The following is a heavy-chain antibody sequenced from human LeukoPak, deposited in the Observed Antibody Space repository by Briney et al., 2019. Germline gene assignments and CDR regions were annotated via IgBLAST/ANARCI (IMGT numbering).Heavy chain of an antibody. CDR3: ARAQTTYGGAKDAFDI. CDR1: GGTFSSYA. V-gene: IGHV1-69*13. CDR2: IVPIFGTA. Sequence: SVKVSCKASGGTFSSYAISWVRQAPGQGLEWMGGIVPIFGTANYAQKFQGRVTITADESTSTAYMELSSLRSEDTAVYYCARAQTTYGGAKDAFDIWGQGTMVTVSS. D-gene: IGHD4-23*01. J-gene: IGHJ3*02.